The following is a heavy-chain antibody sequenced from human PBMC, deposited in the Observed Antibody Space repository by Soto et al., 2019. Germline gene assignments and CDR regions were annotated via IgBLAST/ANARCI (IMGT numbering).Heavy chain of an antibody. V-gene: IGHV1-3*01. CDR2: INAGNGNT. J-gene: IGHJ6*02. CDR3: AREGSYYYYGMDV. CDR1: GYTFTSYA. Sequence: QVQLVQSGAEVKKPGASVKVSCKASGYTFTSYAMHWVRQAPGQRLEWMGWINAGNGNTKCSQKFQGRVTITRDTSASTAYMELSSLRSEDTAVYYCAREGSYYYYGMDVWGQGTTVTVSS.